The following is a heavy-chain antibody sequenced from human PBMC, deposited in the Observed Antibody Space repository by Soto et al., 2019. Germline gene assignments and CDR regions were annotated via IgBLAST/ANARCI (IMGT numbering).Heavy chain of an antibody. CDR2: ISYDGSDK. CDR3: AKEGGIRTSIPFIAY. Sequence: GGSLRLSCAASGFTFSTYAMRWVRQAPGKGLEWVSVISYDGSDKYYADSVKGRFTISRDNSKNTLYLQMNSLRVEDTALYYCAKEGGIRTSIPFIAYWGQGTPVTVSS. J-gene: IGHJ4*02. V-gene: IGHV3-30*18. CDR1: GFTFSTYA. D-gene: IGHD1-26*01.